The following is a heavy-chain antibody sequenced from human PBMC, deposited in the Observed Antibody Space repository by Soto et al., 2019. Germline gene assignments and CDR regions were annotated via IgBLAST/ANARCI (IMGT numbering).Heavy chain of an antibody. Sequence: QVQLVESGGGVVQPGRSLRLSCAASGFTFSSYGMHWVRQAPGKGLEWVAVISYVGSNKYYADSVKGRFTISRDNSKNTLYLQMNSLRAEDTAVYYCASQWPDYWGQGTLVTVSS. CDR2: ISYVGSNK. J-gene: IGHJ4*02. D-gene: IGHD6-19*01. CDR1: GFTFSSYG. V-gene: IGHV3-30*03. CDR3: ASQWPDY.